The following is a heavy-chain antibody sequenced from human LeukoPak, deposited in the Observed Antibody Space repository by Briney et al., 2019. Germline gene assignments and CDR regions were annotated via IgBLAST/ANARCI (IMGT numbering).Heavy chain of an antibody. V-gene: IGHV3-66*01. Sequence: GGSLRLSCAASGFTVSSNYMSWVRQAPGKGLEWVSVIYSGGSTYYADSVKGKFTISRDNSKNTLYLQMNSLRAEDTAVYYCARDPDTDNSSNNWGQGTLVTVSS. CDR3: ARDPDTDNSSNN. D-gene: IGHD6-6*01. CDR1: GFTVSSNY. J-gene: IGHJ4*02. CDR2: IYSGGST.